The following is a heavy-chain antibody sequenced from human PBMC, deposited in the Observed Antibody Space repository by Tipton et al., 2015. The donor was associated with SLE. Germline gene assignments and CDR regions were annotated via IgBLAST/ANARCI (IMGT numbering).Heavy chain of an antibody. V-gene: IGHV1-18*01. D-gene: IGHD7-27*01. CDR3: AKDPFDGEGSAFDI. J-gene: IGHJ3*02. CDR2: ISAYNGNT. Sequence: QSGPEVKKPGASVKVSCKASGYTFTSYGISWVRQAPGQGLEWMGWISAYNGNTNYAQKLQGRVTMTTDTSTSTAYMELRSLRAEDTALYYCAKDPFDGEGSAFDIWGQGTMVTVSS. CDR1: GYTFTSYG.